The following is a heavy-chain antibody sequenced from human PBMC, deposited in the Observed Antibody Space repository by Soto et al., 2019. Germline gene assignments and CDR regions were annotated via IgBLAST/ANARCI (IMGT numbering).Heavy chain of an antibody. V-gene: IGHV3-64*01. D-gene: IGHD4-17*01. CDR1: GFTFSAST. J-gene: IGHJ4*02. Sequence: PGGSLRLSCAASGFTFSASTIHWVRQAPGKGLEYISAISHDGYNTYYANSVKGRFTISRDNSKSTLYLQMGSLGPEDMAVYYCARDDYGDYVFTYWGRGTLVTVSS. CDR3: ARDDYGDYVFTY. CDR2: ISHDGYNT.